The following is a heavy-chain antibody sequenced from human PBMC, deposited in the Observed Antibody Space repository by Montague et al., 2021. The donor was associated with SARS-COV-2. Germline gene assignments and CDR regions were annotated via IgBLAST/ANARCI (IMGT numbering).Heavy chain of an antibody. J-gene: IGHJ4*02. Sequence: SETLSLTCAVYGGSFSGHSWTWIRQPPGKGLEWIGEINHSGGTNYNPSLKRRVTITVDTSKNQFSLKLSSLTAADTAVYYCARGLTDVTVILVFVGSSLYFDSWGQGALVTVSS. CDR1: GGSFSGHS. CDR3: ARGLTDVTVILVFVGSSLYFDS. CDR2: INHSGGT. V-gene: IGHV4-34*01. D-gene: IGHD3-22*01.